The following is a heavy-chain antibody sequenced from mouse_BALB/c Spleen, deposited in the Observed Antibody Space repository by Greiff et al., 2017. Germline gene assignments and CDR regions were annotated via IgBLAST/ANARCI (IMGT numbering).Heavy chain of an antibody. D-gene: IGHD2-3*01. Sequence: GGGLVQPKGSLKLSCAASGFTFNTNAMNWVRQAPGKGLEWVARIRSKSNNYATYYADSVKDRFTISRDDSQSMLYLQMNNLKTEDTAMYYCVREGGWFLDYWGQGTTLTVSS. J-gene: IGHJ2*01. CDR2: IRSKSNNYAT. V-gene: IGHV10S3*01. CDR3: VREGGWFLDY. CDR1: GFTFNTNA.